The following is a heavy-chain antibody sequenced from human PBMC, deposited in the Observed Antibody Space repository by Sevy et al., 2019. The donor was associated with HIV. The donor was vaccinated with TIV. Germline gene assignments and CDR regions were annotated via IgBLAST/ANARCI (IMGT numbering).Heavy chain of an antibody. Sequence: GGSLRLSCAASGFMFSSYSMNRVRQAPGKGLEWVSSISSDSNYIYYADSVKGRFTISRDNAKNSLYLQMNSLRAEDTAVYYCAGPDATGGMDVWGQGSTVTVSS. CDR2: ISSDSNYI. J-gene: IGHJ6*02. CDR1: GFMFSSYS. V-gene: IGHV3-21*01. CDR3: AGPDATGGMDV.